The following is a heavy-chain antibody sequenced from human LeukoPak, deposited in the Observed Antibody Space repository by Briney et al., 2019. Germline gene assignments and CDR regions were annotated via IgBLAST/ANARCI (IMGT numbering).Heavy chain of an antibody. CDR2: ITYDGSNK. CDR1: GFTFSSYA. Sequence: GGSLRLSCAASGFTFSSYAMHWVRQAPGKGLEWVAVITYDGSNKYYADSVKGRFTISRDNSKNTLYLQMNSLRAEDTAVYYCARLSSTSCYGCMDVWGKGTTVTVSS. CDR3: ARLSSTSCYGCMDV. V-gene: IGHV3-30*04. D-gene: IGHD2-2*01. J-gene: IGHJ6*03.